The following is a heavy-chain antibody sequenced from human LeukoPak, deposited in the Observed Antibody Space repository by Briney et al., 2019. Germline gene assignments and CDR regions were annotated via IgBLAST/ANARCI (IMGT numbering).Heavy chain of an antibody. CDR2: FDPEDGET. J-gene: IGHJ5*02. Sequence: ASVKVSCKVSGYILTELSMHWVRQAPGKGLEWMGGFDPEDGETTYAQKFQGRVTMTEDTSTDTAYMELSSLRSEDTAVYYCATLGFLRTGTNWFDPWGQGTLVTVSS. D-gene: IGHD1-1*01. CDR1: GYILTELS. CDR3: ATLGFLRTGTNWFDP. V-gene: IGHV1-24*01.